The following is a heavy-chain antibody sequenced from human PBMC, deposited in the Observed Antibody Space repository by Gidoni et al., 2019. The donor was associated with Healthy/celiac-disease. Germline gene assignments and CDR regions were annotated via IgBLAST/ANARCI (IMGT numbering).Heavy chain of an antibody. Sequence: QVQLQQWGAGLLKPSETLSLTCAVYGGSFSGYYWSWIRQPPGKGLEWIGEINHSGSTNYNPSLKSRVTISVDTSKNQFSLKLSSVTAADTAVYYCARGRYSSGWYFTQPGTAPWFDPWGQGTLVTVSS. V-gene: IGHV4-34*01. J-gene: IGHJ5*02. CDR1: GGSFSGYY. CDR3: ARGRYSSGWYFTQPGTAPWFDP. D-gene: IGHD6-19*01. CDR2: INHSGST.